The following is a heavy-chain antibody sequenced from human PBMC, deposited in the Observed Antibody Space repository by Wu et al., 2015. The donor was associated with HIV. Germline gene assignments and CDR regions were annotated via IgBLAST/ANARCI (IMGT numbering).Heavy chain of an antibody. CDR3: ATLGAYSSGWYDDAFDS. CDR2: MNPNSGNT. D-gene: IGHD6-19*01. Sequence: QVQLVQSGAEVKKPGASVKVSCKASGYTFTSYDINWVRQATGQGLEWMGWMNPNSGNTGYAQKFQGRVTITRNTSISTAYMELSSLRSEDTAVYYCATLGAYSSGWYDDAFDSGPRAMVTVSS. J-gene: IGHJ3*01. CDR1: GYTFTSYD. V-gene: IGHV1-8*03.